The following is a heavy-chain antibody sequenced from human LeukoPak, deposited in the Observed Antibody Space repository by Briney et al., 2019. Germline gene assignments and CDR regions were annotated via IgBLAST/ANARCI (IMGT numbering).Heavy chain of an antibody. V-gene: IGHV1-69*05. Sequence: SVKVSCKASGGTFSSYGISWVRQAPGQGLEWMGWIIPIFGTANYAQKFQGRVTITTDESTSTAYMELSSLRSEDTAVYYCARGHHSSSWHSWGQGTLATVSS. J-gene: IGHJ4*02. CDR1: GGTFSSYG. D-gene: IGHD6-13*01. CDR3: ARGHHSSSWHS. CDR2: IIPIFGTA.